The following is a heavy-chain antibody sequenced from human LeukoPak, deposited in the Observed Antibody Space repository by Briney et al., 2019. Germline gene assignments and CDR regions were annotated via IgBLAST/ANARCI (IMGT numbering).Heavy chain of an antibody. J-gene: IGHJ4*02. CDR1: GFTFSSYS. CDR3: ARVPEQRHWNFDY. CDR2: ISSSSSYI. V-gene: IGHV3-21*01. Sequence: GGPLRLSCAASGFTFSSYSMNWVRQAPGKGLEWVSSISSSSSYIYYADSVKGRFTISRDNAKNSLYLQMNSLRAEDTAVYYCARVPEQRHWNFDYWGQGPLVTVSS. D-gene: IGHD6-25*01.